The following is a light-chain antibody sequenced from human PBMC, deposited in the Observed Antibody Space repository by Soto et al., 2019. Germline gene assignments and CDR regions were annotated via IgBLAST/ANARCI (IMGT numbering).Light chain of an antibody. V-gene: IGLV2-8*01. CDR3: SSYAGSNNFDV. CDR1: SSDVGDYNH. J-gene: IGLJ1*01. Sequence: QSALTQPPSASGSPGQSVTISCTGTSSDVGDYNHVSWYQQHPGKAPKLLIYEVSKRPSGVPDRFSGSKSGNTASLTVSGLQAEDEDDYYCSSYAGSNNFDVFGTGTKLTVL. CDR2: EVS.